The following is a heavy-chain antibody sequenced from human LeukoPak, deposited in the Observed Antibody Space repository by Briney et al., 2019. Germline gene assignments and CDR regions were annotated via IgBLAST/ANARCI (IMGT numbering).Heavy chain of an antibody. Sequence: GESLKISCKSSGYSFTSYWIGWVRQMPGKGLEWMGIIYPGDSDTRYSPSFQGQVTISADKSISTAYLQWSSLKASDTAMYYCARQTLLTYYDFWSGSSFDYWGQGTLVTVSS. CDR2: IYPGDSDT. D-gene: IGHD3-3*01. V-gene: IGHV5-51*01. J-gene: IGHJ4*02. CDR1: GYSFTSYW. CDR3: ARQTLLTYYDFWSGSSFDY.